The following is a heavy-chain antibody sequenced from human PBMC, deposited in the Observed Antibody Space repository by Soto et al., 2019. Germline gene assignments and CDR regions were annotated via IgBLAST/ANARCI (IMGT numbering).Heavy chain of an antibody. D-gene: IGHD2-2*01. V-gene: IGHV7-4-1*02. CDR2: INTNTGNP. J-gene: IGHJ4*02. CDR1: GYTFTSYA. CDR3: ARDGSTSSFGTFDY. Sequence: ASVKVSCKASGYTFTSYAMNWVRQAPGQGLEWMGWINTNTGNPTYAQGFTGRFVFSLDTSVSTAYMELSSLRSEDTAVYYCARDGSTSSFGTFDYWGQGTLVTVSS.